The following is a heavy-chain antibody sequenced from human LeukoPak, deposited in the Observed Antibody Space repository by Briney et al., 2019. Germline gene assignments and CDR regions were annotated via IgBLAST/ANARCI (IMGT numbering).Heavy chain of an antibody. D-gene: IGHD5-12*01. Sequence: ASVKVSCKASGYTFTSYYMHWLRQAPGQGLEWMGIINPSGGTTTYAQKFQGRVTVTRDTSTSTVYMELSSLTSEDTAVYYCGNSGYGGLDYRGQGTLVTVSS. CDR1: GYTFTSYY. CDR2: INPSGGTT. CDR3: GNSGYGGLDY. V-gene: IGHV1-46*03. J-gene: IGHJ4*02.